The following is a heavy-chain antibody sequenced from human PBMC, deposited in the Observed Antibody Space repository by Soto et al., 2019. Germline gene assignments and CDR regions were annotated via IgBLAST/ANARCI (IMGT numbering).Heavy chain of an antibody. CDR3: AADLPGHGGGYEFDY. D-gene: IGHD2-15*01. CDR2: IKSKNDGGTT. J-gene: IGHJ4*01. V-gene: IGHV3-15*07. CDR1: GFTFITAW. Sequence: GGSLRLSCAASGFTFITAWMNWVRQAPGKGLEWVGRIKSKNDGGTTDYAAPVKGRFTISRDDSKNTVYLQMNSLRTEDTALYYCAADLPGHGGGYEFDYWGQGTQVTVSS.